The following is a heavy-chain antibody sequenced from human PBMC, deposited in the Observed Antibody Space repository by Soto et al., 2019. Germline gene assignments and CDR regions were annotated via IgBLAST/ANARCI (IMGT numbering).Heavy chain of an antibody. J-gene: IGHJ5*02. V-gene: IGHV1-2*02. CDR1: GCTFTAYY. CDR2: INPDNGAT. CDR3: ARDPRGGRYYETGGYYYTGGNWFDP. Sequence: QVHLVQSGAEVKKPGASVRVSCKVSGCTFTAYYMHWVRQAPGQGLEWMGWINPDNGATKSPQKFQGRLTMTSDTSITTVYMVMSSLRSDDTAVYFCARDPRGGRYYETGGYYYTGGNWFDPWGQGTLVTVSS. D-gene: IGHD3-22*01.